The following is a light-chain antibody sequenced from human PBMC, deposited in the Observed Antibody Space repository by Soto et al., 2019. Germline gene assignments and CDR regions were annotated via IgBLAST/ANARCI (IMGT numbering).Light chain of an antibody. CDR1: QTVSRH. CDR3: QQYSSWPPIT. J-gene: IGKJ5*01. V-gene: IGKV3-15*01. Sequence: IVLTQSPATVSLSPGERATLSCRARQTVSRHLAWYQQKPGQAPRLLTYGASTRATGIPARFSGSGSGTEFTLSISSLQSEDFAVYYCQQYSSWPPITFGQGTRLEIK. CDR2: GAS.